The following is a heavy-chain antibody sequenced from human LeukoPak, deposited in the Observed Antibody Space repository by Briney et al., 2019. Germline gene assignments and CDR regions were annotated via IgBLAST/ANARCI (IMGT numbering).Heavy chain of an antibody. V-gene: IGHV1-2*02. J-gene: IGHJ4*02. CDR2: INPNSGGT. CDR3: ARVRARSFVVDY. CDR1: GYTFTSYA. Sequence: ASVKVSCKASGYTFTSYAMNWVRQAPGQGLEWMGWINPNSGGTNYAQKFQGRVTMTRDTSISTAYMELSRLRSDDTAVYYCARVRARSFVVDYWGQGTLVTVSS. D-gene: IGHD3-16*02.